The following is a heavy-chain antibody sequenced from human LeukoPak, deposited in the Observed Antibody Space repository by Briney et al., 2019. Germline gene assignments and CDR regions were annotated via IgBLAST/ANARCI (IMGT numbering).Heavy chain of an antibody. CDR1: GGSISSGDYY. J-gene: IGHJ4*02. Sequence: SETLSLTCTVSGGSISSGDYYWSWIRQPAGKGLEWIGRIYTSGITNYNPSLKSRVTMSVDTSNNQFSLKLTSVTAADTAVYYCARANSGQFYYFDYWGQGTLVTVSS. V-gene: IGHV4-61*02. CDR2: IYTSGIT. D-gene: IGHD6-19*01. CDR3: ARANSGQFYYFDY.